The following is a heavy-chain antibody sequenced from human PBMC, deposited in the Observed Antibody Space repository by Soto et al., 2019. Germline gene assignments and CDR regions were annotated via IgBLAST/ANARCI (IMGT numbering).Heavy chain of an antibody. CDR1: VFTFRNYW. CDR2: ISDYGRV. V-gene: IGHV3-74*01. D-gene: IGHD1-7*01. J-gene: IGHJ4*02. CDR3: VRGPAELFDC. Sequence: VGSLRLSCASSVFTFRNYWMHCVRQAPGKWLVWVSRISDYGRVNYADPVEGRFTISRDDAKSELYLQMSSLRLEDTAVYYCVRGPAELFDCWGQGALVTVSS.